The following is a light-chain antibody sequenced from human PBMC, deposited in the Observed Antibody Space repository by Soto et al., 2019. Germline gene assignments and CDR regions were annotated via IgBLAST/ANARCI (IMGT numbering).Light chain of an antibody. Sequence: DIQMTQSPSSLSATVGDRVTITCRASQDISNYLAWHQQKPGKVPKLLIYAASTLQPGVQSRFSGSGSGTDFTLTSSRLQPEDVATYYCQKYNGAPPETFGPGTKVAIK. CDR2: AAS. J-gene: IGKJ3*01. CDR1: QDISNY. CDR3: QKYNGAPPET. V-gene: IGKV1-27*01.